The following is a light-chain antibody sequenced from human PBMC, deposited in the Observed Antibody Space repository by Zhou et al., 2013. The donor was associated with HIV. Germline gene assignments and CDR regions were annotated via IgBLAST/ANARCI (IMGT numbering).Light chain of an antibody. CDR1: QDISNY. J-gene: IGKJ1*01. CDR2: ETS. CDR3: QQANSFPWT. V-gene: IGKV1-33*01. Sequence: DIQMTQSPSSLSTSLGDRVTITCQASQDISNYLNWYQQKPGKAPKLLIFETSNLEIGVPSRFSGSGSGTDFTLTISSLQPEDFATYYCQQANSFPWTFGQGTRVEIK.